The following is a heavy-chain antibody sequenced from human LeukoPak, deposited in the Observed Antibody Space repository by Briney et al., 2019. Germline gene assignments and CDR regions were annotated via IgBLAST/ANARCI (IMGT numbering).Heavy chain of an antibody. CDR1: GYTFTSYY. CDR3: ARARGTIFGVVTRFDY. D-gene: IGHD3-3*01. V-gene: IGHV1-46*01. J-gene: IGHJ4*02. Sequence: ASEKVSCTAFGYTFTSYYMHWVRHAPRQGLEWVGIINLSGGSTSYAQKCQGRVTMTRDTSTSTVYMELSSLRSEDTAVYYCARARGTIFGVVTRFDYWGQGTLVTVSS. CDR2: INLSGGST.